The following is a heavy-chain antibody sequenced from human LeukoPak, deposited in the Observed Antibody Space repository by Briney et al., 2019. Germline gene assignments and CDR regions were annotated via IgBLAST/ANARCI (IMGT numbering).Heavy chain of an antibody. D-gene: IGHD2-2*01. Sequence: PGGSVSLSCGASGFTFSTYAMTWVRQAPGKGLDWVSVISNGGVSTYYADSVKGRFTISRDNSKNTLYLEMNSLRAEDTALYYCAKLSSVSSQDFDYWGQGTLVTVSS. J-gene: IGHJ4*02. CDR1: GFTFSTYA. V-gene: IGHV3-23*01. CDR3: AKLSSVSSQDFDY. CDR2: ISNGGVST.